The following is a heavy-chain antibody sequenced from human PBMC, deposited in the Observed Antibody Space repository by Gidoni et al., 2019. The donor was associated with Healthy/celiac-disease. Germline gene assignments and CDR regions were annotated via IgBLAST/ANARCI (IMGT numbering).Heavy chain of an antibody. D-gene: IGHD3-10*01. CDR3: AHRLVTMVRGVIVGFDP. V-gene: IGHV2-5*01. J-gene: IGHJ5*02. CDR1: GFSLSTSGVG. CDR2: IYWNDDK. Sequence: QITLKESGPTLVKPTQTLTLTCTFSGFSLSTSGVGVGWIRQPPGKALELLALIYWNDDKRYSPSLKSRLTITKDTSKNQVVLTMTNMDPVDTATYYCAHRLVTMVRGVIVGFDPWGQGTLVTVSS.